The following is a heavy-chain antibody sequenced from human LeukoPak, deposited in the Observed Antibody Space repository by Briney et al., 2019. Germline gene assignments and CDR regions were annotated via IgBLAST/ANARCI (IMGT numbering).Heavy chain of an antibody. CDR3: ARRRLLLKYYFDY. Sequence: PSETLSLTCAVYGGSFSGYYWSWIRQPPGKGLEWIGEINHSGSTNHNPSLKSRVTISVDTSKNQFSVKLSSVTAADTAVYYCARRRLLLKYYFDYWGQGTLVTVSS. CDR1: GGSFSGYY. CDR2: INHSGST. V-gene: IGHV4-34*01. J-gene: IGHJ4*02. D-gene: IGHD3-22*01.